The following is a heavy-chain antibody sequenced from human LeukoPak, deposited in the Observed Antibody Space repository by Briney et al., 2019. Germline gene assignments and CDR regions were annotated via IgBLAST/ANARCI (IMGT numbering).Heavy chain of an antibody. CDR1: GGSFSVYY. V-gene: IGHV4-34*01. CDR3: ARTGPNWSGYYMAGWFDA. CDR2: INHSGST. D-gene: IGHD3-3*01. J-gene: IGHJ5*02. Sequence: SETLSLTCAVYGGSFSVYYWSWIRQPPGKGPEWIGEINHSGSTNYNPSLKSRVTISVDTSKNQFSLKLSSVTAADTAVYYCARTGPNWSGYYMAGWFDAWGQGTLVTVSS.